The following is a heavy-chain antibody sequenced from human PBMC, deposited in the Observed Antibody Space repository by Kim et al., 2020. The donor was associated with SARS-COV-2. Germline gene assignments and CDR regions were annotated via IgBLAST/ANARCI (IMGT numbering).Heavy chain of an antibody. J-gene: IGHJ5*02. CDR3: ARGRQEYSSGWYGGRWFDP. Sequence: SETLSLTCAVYGGSFSGYYWSWIRQPPGKGLEWIGEINHSGSTNYNPSLKSRVTISVDTSKNQFSLKLSSVTAADTAVYYCARGRQEYSSGWYGGRWFDPWGQGTLVTVSS. V-gene: IGHV4-34*01. D-gene: IGHD6-19*01. CDR1: GGSFSGYY. CDR2: INHSGST.